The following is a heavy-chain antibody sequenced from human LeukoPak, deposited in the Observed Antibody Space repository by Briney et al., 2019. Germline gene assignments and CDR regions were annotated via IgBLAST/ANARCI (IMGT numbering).Heavy chain of an antibody. Sequence: SETLSLTCTVSDGSISISSYYWGWIRQPPVVGLEWIGSIYYSGSAYYNPSLKSRVTISVDTSKNQFSLKLSSVTAADTAVYYCARLSLTGHNWFDPWGQGTLVTVSS. D-gene: IGHD2/OR15-2a*01. CDR2: IYYSGSA. J-gene: IGHJ5*02. CDR3: ARLSLTGHNWFDP. CDR1: DGSISISSYY. V-gene: IGHV4-39*01.